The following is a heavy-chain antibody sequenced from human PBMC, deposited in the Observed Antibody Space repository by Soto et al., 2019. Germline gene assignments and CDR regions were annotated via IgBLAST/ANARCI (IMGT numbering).Heavy chain of an antibody. Sequence: GESLKISCKGSGYSFTSYWISWVRQMAWKGLEGMGRIDPSDSDTNYSPSFQGHVTISADKSMSTADLQWSRLKASATAMYYCASPSSPYCSSTSCYVDWGQGTLVTVPS. CDR2: IDPSDSDT. CDR1: GYSFTSYW. D-gene: IGHD2-2*01. J-gene: IGHJ4*02. CDR3: ASPSSPYCSSTSCYVD. V-gene: IGHV5-10-1*01.